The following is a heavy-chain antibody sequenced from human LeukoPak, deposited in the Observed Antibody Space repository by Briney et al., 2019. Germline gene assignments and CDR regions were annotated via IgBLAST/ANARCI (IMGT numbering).Heavy chain of an antibody. CDR2: IYYSGTT. CDR3: ARRLSTRSYYLDD. CDR1: SFTSYW. Sequence: SFTSYWIGWIRQPPGKGLEWIGDIYYSGTTNYNPSLKSRVTMSVDTSKNQFSLKLNSATAADTAVYYCARRLSTRSYYLDDWGQGTLVTVSS. J-gene: IGHJ4*02. D-gene: IGHD2/OR15-2a*01. V-gene: IGHV4-39*01.